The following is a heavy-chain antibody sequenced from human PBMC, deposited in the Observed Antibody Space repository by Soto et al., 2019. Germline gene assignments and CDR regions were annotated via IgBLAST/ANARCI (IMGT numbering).Heavy chain of an antibody. V-gene: IGHV3-30*18. Sequence: QVQLVESGGGVVQPGRSLRLSCAASGFTFSSYGMHWVRQAPGKGLEWVAVISCDGSNKYYADSVKGRFTISRDNSKNTLYLQMNSLRAEDTAVYYCAKEGKVVTPGWYFDLWGRGTLVTVSS. CDR2: ISCDGSNK. CDR1: GFTFSSYG. CDR3: AKEGKVVTPGWYFDL. D-gene: IGHD2-21*02. J-gene: IGHJ2*01.